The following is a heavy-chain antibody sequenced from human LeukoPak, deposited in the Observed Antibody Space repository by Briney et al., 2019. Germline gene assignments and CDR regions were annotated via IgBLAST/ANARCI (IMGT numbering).Heavy chain of an antibody. V-gene: IGHV1-2*02. CDR3: ASGYYDSSGYSLELDY. CDR1: GYTFTGYY. Sequence: GASVKVSCKASGYTFTGYYMHWVRQAPGQGLEWMGWINPNSGGTNYAQKFQGRVTMTRDTSISTAYMELSRLRSDDTAVYYCASGYYDSSGYSLELDYWGQGTLVTVSS. J-gene: IGHJ4*02. CDR2: INPNSGGT. D-gene: IGHD3-22*01.